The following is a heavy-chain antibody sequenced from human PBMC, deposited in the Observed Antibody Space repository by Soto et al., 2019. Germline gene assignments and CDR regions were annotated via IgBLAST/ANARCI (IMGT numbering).Heavy chain of an antibody. V-gene: IGHV3-74*01. CDR2: INVDGSTT. CDR3: GRGGVGHWYFDL. D-gene: IGHD3-10*01. J-gene: IGHJ2*01. CDR1: GFTFSAYW. Sequence: EVQLVESGGGLVQPGGSLRLSCAASGFTFSAYWMHWVRQVPGEGLVWVSRINVDGSTTSYADSVRGRFTISRDNAKNTLYLQMNSLRAEDTAVYYWGRGGVGHWYFDLWGRGTLVTVSS.